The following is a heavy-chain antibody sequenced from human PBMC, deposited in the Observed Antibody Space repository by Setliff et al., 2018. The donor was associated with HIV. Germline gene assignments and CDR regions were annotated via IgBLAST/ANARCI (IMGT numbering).Heavy chain of an antibody. J-gene: IGHJ5*02. V-gene: IGHV3-7*03. CDR2: IKQDGSEK. Sequence: GGSLRLSCAASGFTFSDHYMDWVRQAPGKGLEWVANIKQDGSEKYYMDSVKGRFTISRDNAKNSLYLQMNSLRAEDTAVYYCAKAQWLLSHWGFDPWGQGTLVTVSS. CDR1: GFTFSDHY. D-gene: IGHD3-3*01. CDR3: AKAQWLLSHWGFDP.